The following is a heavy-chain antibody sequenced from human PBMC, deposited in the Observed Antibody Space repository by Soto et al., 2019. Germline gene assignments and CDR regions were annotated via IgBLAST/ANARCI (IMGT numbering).Heavy chain of an antibody. CDR1: GFTFSSYA. J-gene: IGHJ4*02. V-gene: IGHV3-23*01. CDR2: ISGSGGST. CDR3: AKDKGVAGASFDY. Sequence: EVRLLESGGGLVQPGGSLRLSCAASGFTFSSYAMSWVRQAPGKGLEWVSAISGSGGSTYYADSVKGRFTISRDNSKNTLYLQMNSLKAEDTAVYYCAKDKGVAGASFDYWGQGTLVTVSS. D-gene: IGHD6-19*01.